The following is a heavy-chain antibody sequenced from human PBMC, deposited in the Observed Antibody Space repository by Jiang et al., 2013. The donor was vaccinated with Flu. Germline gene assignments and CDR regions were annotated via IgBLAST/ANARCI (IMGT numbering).Heavy chain of an antibody. D-gene: IGHD6-13*01. CDR3: ARDFGGFIAAAGRSDY. Sequence: GAEVKKPGASVNVSCKASGYAFTSYAIHWVRQAPGQRLEWMGRINPNSGGTNYAQKFQGRVTMTRDTSISTAYMELSRLRSDDTAVYYCARDFGGFIAAAGRSDYWGQGTLVTVSS. CDR2: INPNSGGT. CDR1: GYAFTSYA. V-gene: IGHV1-2*06. J-gene: IGHJ4*02.